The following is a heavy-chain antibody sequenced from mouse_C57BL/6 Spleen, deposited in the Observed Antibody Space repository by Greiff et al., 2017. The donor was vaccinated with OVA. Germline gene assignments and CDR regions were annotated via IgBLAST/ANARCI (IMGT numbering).Heavy chain of an antibody. CDR3: ARGGGIYYDYHEAMDY. V-gene: IGHV1-22*01. CDR1: GYTFTDYN. D-gene: IGHD2-4*01. Sequence: EVQLQQSGPELVKPGASVKMSCKASGYTFTDYNMHWVKQSHGKSLEWIGYINPNNGGTSYNQKFKGKATLTVNKSSSTAYMELRSLTSEDSAVYYCARGGGIYYDYHEAMDYWGQGTSVTVSS. J-gene: IGHJ4*01. CDR2: INPNNGGT.